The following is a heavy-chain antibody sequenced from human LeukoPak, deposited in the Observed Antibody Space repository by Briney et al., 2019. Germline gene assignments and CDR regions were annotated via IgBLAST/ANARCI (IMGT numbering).Heavy chain of an antibody. J-gene: IGHJ4*02. Sequence: SETLSLTCTVPGYSISSGYYWGWIRPPPGKGLEWIGSIYHSGSTYYNPSLKSRLTISVDTSKNHFSLNLSSVTAADTAVYYCARASVLLSADYWGQGTLVTVSS. CDR1: GYSISSGYY. CDR3: ARASVLLSADY. D-gene: IGHD3-16*01. V-gene: IGHV4-38-2*02. CDR2: IYHSGST.